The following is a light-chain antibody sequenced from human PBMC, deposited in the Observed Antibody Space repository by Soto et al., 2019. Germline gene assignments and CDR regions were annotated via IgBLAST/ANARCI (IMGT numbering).Light chain of an antibody. Sequence: EIVLTQSPATLSLSPGERATLSCRASQSVSSYLAWYQQKPGQAPRLLIYDASNRATVIPARFSGSGSGTDFTLTISSLEPEDFAVYYCQPRSNWPKTFGQGTKLEIK. CDR2: DAS. CDR1: QSVSSY. CDR3: QPRSNWPKT. V-gene: IGKV3-11*01. J-gene: IGKJ2*01.